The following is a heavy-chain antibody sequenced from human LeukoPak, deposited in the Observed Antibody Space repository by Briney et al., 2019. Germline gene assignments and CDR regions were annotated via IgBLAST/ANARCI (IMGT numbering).Heavy chain of an antibody. V-gene: IGHV1-8*01. CDR3: ARGRKARRGGWYPGY. Sequence: ASVKVSCKASGYTFTSYDINWVRQATGQGLEWMGWMNPNSGNTGYAQKFQGRVTMTRSTSISTAYMELSSLRSEDTAVYYCARGRKARRGGWYPGYWGQGTLVTVSS. CDR2: MNPNSGNT. CDR1: GYTFTSYD. D-gene: IGHD6-19*01. J-gene: IGHJ4*02.